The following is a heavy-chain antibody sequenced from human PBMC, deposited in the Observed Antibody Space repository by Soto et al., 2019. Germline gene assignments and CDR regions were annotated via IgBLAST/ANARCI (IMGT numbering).Heavy chain of an antibody. D-gene: IGHD3-22*01. Sequence: GESLKISCKGSGYSFTSYWIGWVRQMPGKGLEWMGIIYPGDSDTRYSPSFQGQVTISADKYISTAYLQWSSLKASDTAMYYCARRYYYDSSGYYYDEYYFDYWGQGTLVTVSS. CDR1: GYSFTSYW. V-gene: IGHV5-51*01. J-gene: IGHJ4*02. CDR3: ARRYYYDSSGYYYDEYYFDY. CDR2: IYPGDSDT.